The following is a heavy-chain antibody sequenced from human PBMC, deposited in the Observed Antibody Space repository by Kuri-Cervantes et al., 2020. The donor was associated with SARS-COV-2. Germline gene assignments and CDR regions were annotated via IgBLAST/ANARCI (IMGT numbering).Heavy chain of an antibody. CDR2: ISSSSSYI. V-gene: IGHV3-21*01. D-gene: IGHD1-26*01. CDR3: ARQIVGAGLGAFDI. Sequence: GGSLRLSCAASGFTFSSYRMNWVRQAPGKGLEWVSSISSSSSYIYYADSVKGRFTISRDNAKNSLYLQMNSLRAEDTAVYYCARQIVGAGLGAFDIWGQGTMVTVSS. CDR1: GFTFSSYR. J-gene: IGHJ3*02.